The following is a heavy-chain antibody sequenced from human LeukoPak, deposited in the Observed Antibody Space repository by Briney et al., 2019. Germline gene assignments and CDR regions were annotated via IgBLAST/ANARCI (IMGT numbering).Heavy chain of an antibody. CDR2: INHSGST. Sequence: SETLSLTCAVYGGSFSGYYWSWIRQPPGKGLEWIGEINHSGSTYYNPSLKSRVTISVDTSKNQFSLKLSSVTAADTAVYYCARDHIAVAGTGRFGWGQGTLVTVSS. CDR1: GGSFSGYY. V-gene: IGHV4-34*01. D-gene: IGHD6-19*01. J-gene: IGHJ4*02. CDR3: ARDHIAVAGTGRFG.